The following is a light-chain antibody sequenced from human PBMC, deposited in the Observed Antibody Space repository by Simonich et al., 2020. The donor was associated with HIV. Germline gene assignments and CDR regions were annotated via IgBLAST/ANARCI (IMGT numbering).Light chain of an antibody. V-gene: IGLV2-23*02. CDR2: EVS. CDR1: RSDVGSFNL. J-gene: IGLJ1*01. Sequence: QSALTQPASVSGSPGRSITISCTGTRSDVGSFNLVSWYQQYPGKSPKLMIYEVSKRPSGVSNRFSGSKSGNTASLTISGLQAEDEADYYCCSYAGTNTYVFATGTKVTVL. CDR3: CSYAGTNTYV.